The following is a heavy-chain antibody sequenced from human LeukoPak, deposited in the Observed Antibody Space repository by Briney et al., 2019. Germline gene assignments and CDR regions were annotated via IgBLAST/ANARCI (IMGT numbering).Heavy chain of an antibody. J-gene: IGHJ5*02. CDR2: IKKTGSET. Sequence: QSGGSLRLSCAASGFTSSHFWMSWVRQAPGKGLEWVAYIKKTGSETYYVDSVKGRFTITRDNTRSSLFLQMYSLRAEDTAVYYCAQKRTPGGWFDPWGQGTLVTVSS. CDR1: GFTSSHFW. CDR3: AQKRTPGGWFDP. D-gene: IGHD3-16*01. V-gene: IGHV3-7*01.